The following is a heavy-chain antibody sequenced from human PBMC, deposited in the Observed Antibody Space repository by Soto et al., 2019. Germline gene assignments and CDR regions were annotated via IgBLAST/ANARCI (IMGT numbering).Heavy chain of an antibody. D-gene: IGHD4-17*01. J-gene: IGHJ4*02. CDR1: GGSVTSHH. V-gene: IGHV4-59*04. Sequence: KTSETLSLTCFVSGGSVTSHHWSWIRQFPGQGLEWIAYTSYSGSTGYNPSLKTRLSMSVDRSKNQFTLRLTSVTAADTAVYFCATESGSTYGYFDYWGQGTQVTVSS. CDR2: TSYSGST. CDR3: ATESGSTYGYFDY.